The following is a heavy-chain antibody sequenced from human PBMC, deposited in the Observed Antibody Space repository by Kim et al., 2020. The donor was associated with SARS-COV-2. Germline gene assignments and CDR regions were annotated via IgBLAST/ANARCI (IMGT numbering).Heavy chain of an antibody. CDR3: ARGGPEWNLYGDYVSDAFDI. J-gene: IGHJ3*02. Sequence: SETLSLTCAVYGGSFSGYYWSWIRQPPGKGLEWIGEINHSGSTNYNPSLKSRVTISVDTSKNQFSLKLSSVTAADTAVYYCARGGPEWNLYGDYVSDAFDIWGQGTMVTVSS. CDR1: GGSFSGYY. CDR2: INHSGST. V-gene: IGHV4-34*01. D-gene: IGHD4-17*01.